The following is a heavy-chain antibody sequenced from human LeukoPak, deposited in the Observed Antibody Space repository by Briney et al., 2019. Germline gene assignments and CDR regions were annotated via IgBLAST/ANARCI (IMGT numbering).Heavy chain of an antibody. V-gene: IGHV3-53*01. CDR3: ARVGDHYHWYLDV. D-gene: IGHD3-10*01. Sequence: GGSLRLSCEGSGFSVSTNYMNWVRQAPGKGLEWVSILYSGGSTYYADSVKGRFTVSRDSSKNTLYLHMNSLRAEDTAVYYCARVGDHYHWYLDVWGRGTLATASS. CDR1: GFSVSTNY. CDR2: LYSGGST. J-gene: IGHJ2*01.